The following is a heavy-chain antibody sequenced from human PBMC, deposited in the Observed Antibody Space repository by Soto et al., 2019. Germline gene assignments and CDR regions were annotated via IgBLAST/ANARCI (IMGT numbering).Heavy chain of an antibody. CDR2: ISGSGGST. Sequence: LSLTCAASGFTFSSYAMSWVRQAPGKGLEWVSAISGSGGSTYYADSVKGRFTISRDNSKNTLYLQMNSLRAEDTAVYYCAKDERGEQWLFDYWGQGTLVTVSS. J-gene: IGHJ4*02. CDR1: GFTFSSYA. D-gene: IGHD6-19*01. CDR3: AKDERGEQWLFDY. V-gene: IGHV3-23*01.